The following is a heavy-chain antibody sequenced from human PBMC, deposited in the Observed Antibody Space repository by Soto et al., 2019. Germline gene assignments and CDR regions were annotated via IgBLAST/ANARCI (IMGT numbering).Heavy chain of an antibody. CDR3: ARDYLEVRPGHYYAVDV. CDR2: IFHSGDT. Sequence: QVQLQESGPGLVEPSGTLSLTCAVSGASISSSNWWSWVRQSPGKGLEWIGEIFHSGDTSYNPSLKSRVIISVDKSKNQFSVRLTSVTASDTAVYSCARDYLEVRPGHYYAVDVWGQGTTVIVSS. V-gene: IGHV4-4*02. J-gene: IGHJ6*02. CDR1: GASISSSNW. D-gene: IGHD3-3*01.